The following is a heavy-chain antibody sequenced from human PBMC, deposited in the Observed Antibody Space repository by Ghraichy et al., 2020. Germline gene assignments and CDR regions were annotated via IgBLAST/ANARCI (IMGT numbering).Heavy chain of an antibody. Sequence: GGSLRLSCAASGFTFSSYAMSWVRQAPGKGLERVSAISGSGGSTYYADSVKGRFTISRDNSKNTLYLQMNSLRAEDTAVYYCAKDSGEQWLVFDYWGQGTLVTVSS. CDR1: GFTFSSYA. CDR2: ISGSGGST. D-gene: IGHD6-19*01. J-gene: IGHJ4*02. V-gene: IGHV3-23*01. CDR3: AKDSGEQWLVFDY.